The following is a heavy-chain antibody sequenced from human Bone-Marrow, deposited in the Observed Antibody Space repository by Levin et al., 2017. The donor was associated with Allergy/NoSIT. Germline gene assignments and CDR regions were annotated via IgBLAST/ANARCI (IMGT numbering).Heavy chain of an antibody. J-gene: IGHJ4*02. Sequence: GGSLRLSCAASGFTFDDYAMHWVRQAPGKGLEWVSGISWNSGSIGYADSVKGRLTISRDNAKNSLYLQMNSLRAEDTALYYCAKENAAGASVWGQGTLVTVSS. V-gene: IGHV3-9*01. CDR2: ISWNSGSI. CDR1: GFTFDDYA. D-gene: IGHD1-26*01. CDR3: AKENAAGASV.